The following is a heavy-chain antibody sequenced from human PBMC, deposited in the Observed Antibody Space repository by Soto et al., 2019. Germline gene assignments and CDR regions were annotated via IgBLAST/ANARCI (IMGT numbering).Heavy chain of an antibody. CDR3: GRGRSGQIVVFY. D-gene: IGHD1-26*01. CDR2: ISPESGAT. J-gene: IGHJ4*02. CDR1: GYTFTGHY. V-gene: IGHV1-2*02. Sequence: ASVKVSCKASGYTFTGHYIHWVRQDPEQGPEWMGEISPESGATRYAQRFQGRVTMTRDMSITPFYMELNNLSPADTAVDYCGRGRSGQIVVFYWGQGPPVTVSS.